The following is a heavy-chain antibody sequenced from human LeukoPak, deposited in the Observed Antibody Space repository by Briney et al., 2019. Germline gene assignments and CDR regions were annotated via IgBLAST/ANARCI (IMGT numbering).Heavy chain of an antibody. CDR3: ARSFGYGGYVSFDF. V-gene: IGHV3-48*04. D-gene: IGHD5-12*01. J-gene: IGHJ4*02. CDR1: GFTFSGYT. Sequence: PGGSLRLSCVASGFTFSGYTMNWVPQAPGKGLEWISYISSGGTTIYEADSVKGRFTISRDNAKNSLYLHMSSLRADDTAVYYCARSFGYGGYVSFDFWGQGTLVTVSS. CDR2: ISSGGTTI.